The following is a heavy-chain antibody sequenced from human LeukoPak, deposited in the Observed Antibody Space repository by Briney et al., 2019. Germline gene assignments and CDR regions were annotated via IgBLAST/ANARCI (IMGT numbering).Heavy chain of an antibody. Sequence: SETLSLTCTVSGGSISSSSYYWGWIRQPPGKGLEWIGSIYYSGSTYYNPSLKSRVTISVDTSKNQFSLKLSSVTAADTAVYYCARSKYCSGGSCSSLGYYYYYMDVWGKGTTVTVSS. V-gene: IGHV4-39*07. CDR1: GGSISSSSYY. CDR3: ARSKYCSGGSCSSLGYYYYYMDV. J-gene: IGHJ6*03. CDR2: IYYSGST. D-gene: IGHD2-15*01.